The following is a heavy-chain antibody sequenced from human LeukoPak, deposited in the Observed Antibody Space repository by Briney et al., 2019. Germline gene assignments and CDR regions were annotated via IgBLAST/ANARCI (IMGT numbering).Heavy chain of an antibody. D-gene: IGHD3-3*01. V-gene: IGHV4-31*03. Sequence: SETLSLTCTVSGGSIRGGGYYWSWIRQHPGKGLEWIGYVYYTGSTYYNPSLKSRVTISVDTSKNQFSLKLSSVTAADTAVYYCARDRVTTHEIPTFGAFDIWGQGTMVTVSS. CDR2: VYYTGST. CDR1: GGSIRGGGYY. J-gene: IGHJ3*02. CDR3: ARDRVTTHEIPTFGAFDI.